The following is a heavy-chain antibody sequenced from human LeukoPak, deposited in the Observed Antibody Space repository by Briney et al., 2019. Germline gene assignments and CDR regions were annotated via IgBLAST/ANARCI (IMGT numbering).Heavy chain of an antibody. D-gene: IGHD1-26*01. V-gene: IGHV4-61*02. CDR3: ARERAYAGTYSYFDY. CDR1: GGSINSGNYC. CDR2: MCNSGTA. Sequence: SETLSLTCTVSGGSINSGNYCWSWIWQPAGKGLEWLGRMCNSGTAHYNPSLKTRVTISLDTSKNQFSLNLTSVTAADTALYYCARERAYAGTYSYFDYWGQGILVTVSS. J-gene: IGHJ4*02.